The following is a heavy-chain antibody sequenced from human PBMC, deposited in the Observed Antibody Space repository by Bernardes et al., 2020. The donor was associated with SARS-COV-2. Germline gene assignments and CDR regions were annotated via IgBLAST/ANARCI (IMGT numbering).Heavy chain of an antibody. CDR1: GFTFSSYW. Sequence: VGSLSLSCAASGFTFSSYWMHWVRQAPGKGPVWVSRIKSDGSDTTYADSVKGRFTISRDNAKNTLHLQMNSLRAEDTAVYYCASQGYCSGGTCQHYWGQGTLVTVSS. CDR3: ASQGYCSGGTCQHY. CDR2: IKSDGSDT. V-gene: IGHV3-74*01. D-gene: IGHD2-15*01. J-gene: IGHJ4*02.